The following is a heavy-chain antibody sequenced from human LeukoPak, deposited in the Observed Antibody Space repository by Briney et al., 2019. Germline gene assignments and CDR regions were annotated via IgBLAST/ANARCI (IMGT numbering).Heavy chain of an antibody. J-gene: IGHJ4*02. V-gene: IGHV3-23*01. CDR1: GFTFSSYA. CDR3: AKRGQQWLVPEDH. D-gene: IGHD6-19*01. CDR2: ISDSGST. Sequence: GGSLRLSCAASGFTFSSYAMSWVRQAPGKGLEWVSAISDSGSTYYADSVKGRFTISRDNSKNTLYLQMNSLRAEDTAVYYCAKRGQQWLVPEDHWGQGTLVTVSS.